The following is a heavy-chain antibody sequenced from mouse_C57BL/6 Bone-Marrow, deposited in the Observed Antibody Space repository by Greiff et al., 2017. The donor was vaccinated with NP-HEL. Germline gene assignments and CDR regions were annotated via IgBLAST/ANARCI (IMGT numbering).Heavy chain of an antibody. V-gene: IGHV1-62-2*01. Sequence: QVQLKQSGAELVKPGASVKLSCKASGYTFTEYTIHWVKQRSGQGLEWIGWFYPGSGSIKYNEKFKDKATLTADKSSSTVYMELSRLTSEDSAVYFCARHEEGITTVVATGGFDYWGQGTTLTVSS. CDR2: FYPGSGSI. CDR1: GYTFTEYT. J-gene: IGHJ2*01. D-gene: IGHD1-1*01. CDR3: ARHEEGITTVVATGGFDY.